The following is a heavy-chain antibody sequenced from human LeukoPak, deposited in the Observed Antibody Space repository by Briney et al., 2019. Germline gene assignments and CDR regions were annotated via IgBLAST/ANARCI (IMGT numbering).Heavy chain of an antibody. D-gene: IGHD2-2*01. J-gene: IGHJ4*02. V-gene: IGHV3-74*03. CDR3: ARVGCSSNSCYGDY. CDR1: GFTFSSYW. CDR2: INGDGSST. Sequence: GGSLRLSCAASGFTFSSYWMHWVRQAPGKGLVWVSRINGDGSSTTNADSVKGRFTISRDNAKNTLYLQMNSLRAEDTAVYYRARVGCSSNSCYGDYWGQGTLVTVSS.